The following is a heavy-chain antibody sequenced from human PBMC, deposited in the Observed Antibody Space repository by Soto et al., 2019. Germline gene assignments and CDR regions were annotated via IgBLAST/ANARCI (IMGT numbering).Heavy chain of an antibody. D-gene: IGHD5-18*01. CDR1: GGSVSSASYY. V-gene: IGHV4-61*01. J-gene: IGHJ4*02. Sequence: ETLSLTCTVTGGSVSSASYYWSWIRQPPGKGLEWLGYIYDSGTTNYNPSLKSRVTILLDTSKNQFSLRLTSVTAADTAVYYCAREERGYSYGLGDSWWGQGTLVTVSS. CDR2: IYDSGTT. CDR3: AREERGYSYGLGDSW.